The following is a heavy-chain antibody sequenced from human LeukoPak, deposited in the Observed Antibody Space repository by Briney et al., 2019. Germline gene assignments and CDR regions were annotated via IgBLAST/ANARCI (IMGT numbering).Heavy chain of an antibody. CDR1: GFTFSSYS. J-gene: IGHJ4*02. Sequence: PGGSLRLSCAASGFTFSSYSMSWVRRAPRMGLEWVSSISSTGTYVYYADLVKGRFTISRDNAKKSLYLQMNSLRADDTAVYYCARVTAAAGPDYWGQGTLVTVSS. V-gene: IGHV3-21*01. D-gene: IGHD6-13*01. CDR3: ARVTAAAGPDY. CDR2: ISSTGTYV.